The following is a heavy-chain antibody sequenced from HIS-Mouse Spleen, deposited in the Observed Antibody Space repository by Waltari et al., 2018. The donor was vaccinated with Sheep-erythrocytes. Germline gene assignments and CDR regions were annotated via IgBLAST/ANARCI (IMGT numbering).Heavy chain of an antibody. D-gene: IGHD4-17*01. J-gene: IGHJ4*02. Sequence: EWVSSISSSSSYIYYADSVKGRFTISRDNAKNSLYLQMTSLRAEDTAVYYCARVAAVTTYYFDYWGQGTLVTVSS. CDR3: ARVAAVTTYYFDY. V-gene: IGHV3-21*01. CDR2: ISSSSSYI.